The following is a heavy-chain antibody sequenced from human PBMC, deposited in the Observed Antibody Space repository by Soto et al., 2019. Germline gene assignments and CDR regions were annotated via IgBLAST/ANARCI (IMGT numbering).Heavy chain of an antibody. V-gene: IGHV4-34*01. CDR3: ARGKVATALSYYFDY. Sequence: SETLSLTCAVYGGSFSGYFWSWIRQPPGKGLEWIGEINHSGSTNYNPSLKSRVTISVDTSKNQFSLKLSSVTAADTAVYYCARGKVATALSYYFDYWGQGTLVTVSS. J-gene: IGHJ4*02. CDR1: GGSFSGYF. D-gene: IGHD5-12*01. CDR2: INHSGST.